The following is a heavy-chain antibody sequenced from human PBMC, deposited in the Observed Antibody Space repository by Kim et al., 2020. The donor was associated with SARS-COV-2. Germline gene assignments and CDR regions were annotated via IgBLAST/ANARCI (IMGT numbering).Heavy chain of an antibody. V-gene: IGHV4-59*11. CDR1: AGSISSHY. Sequence: SETLSLTCTVSAGSISSHYWSWFRQPPGKELEWIGYIYYGGSTKYNSSLKSRVTISVDMSRNYFSLELSSVTAADTAVYYCSRGRIVGVSDYWGQGTLAT. J-gene: IGHJ4*02. D-gene: IGHD1-26*01. CDR3: SRGRIVGVSDY. CDR2: IYYGGST.